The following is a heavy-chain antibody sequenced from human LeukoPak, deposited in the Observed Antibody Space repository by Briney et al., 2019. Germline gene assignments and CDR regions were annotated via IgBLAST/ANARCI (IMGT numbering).Heavy chain of an antibody. V-gene: IGHV1-2*06. CDR2: INPNSGGT. Sequence: ASVKVSCKASGYTFTSYGISWVRQAPGQGLEWMGRINPNSGGTNYAQKFQGRVTMTRDTSISTAYMELSRLRPDDTAVYYCAREPDFDYWGQGTLVTVSS. CDR1: GYTFTSYG. J-gene: IGHJ4*02. CDR3: AREPDFDY.